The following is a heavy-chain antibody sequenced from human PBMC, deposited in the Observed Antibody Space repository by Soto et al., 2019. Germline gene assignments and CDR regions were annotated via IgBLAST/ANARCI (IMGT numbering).Heavy chain of an antibody. Sequence: SETLSLTCTVSGGSITSINYYWAWVRLPPGKGLEWIGSLFYSGRTQYNPSLKSRVTISVDTSKNQFSLKLSSVTAADTAVYYCARHRLGVAATAWFDPWGQGTLVTVSS. J-gene: IGHJ5*02. CDR3: ARHRLGVAATAWFDP. CDR1: GGSITSINYY. CDR2: LFYSGRT. D-gene: IGHD2-15*01. V-gene: IGHV4-39*01.